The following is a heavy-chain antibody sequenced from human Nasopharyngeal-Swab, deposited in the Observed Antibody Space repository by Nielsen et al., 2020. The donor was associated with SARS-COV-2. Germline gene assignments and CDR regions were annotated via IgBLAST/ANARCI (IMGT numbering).Heavy chain of an antibody. Sequence: WVRQAPGQGLEWMGWISAYNGNTNYAQKFQGRVSMTTDTSTTTAYMELRGLRSDDTAVYYCARVASDCTGGSCFSPSRYFYYYEMDVWGQGTTVTVSS. D-gene: IGHD2-15*01. CDR3: ARVASDCTGGSCFSPSRYFYYYEMDV. V-gene: IGHV1-18*01. CDR2: ISAYNGNT. J-gene: IGHJ6*02.